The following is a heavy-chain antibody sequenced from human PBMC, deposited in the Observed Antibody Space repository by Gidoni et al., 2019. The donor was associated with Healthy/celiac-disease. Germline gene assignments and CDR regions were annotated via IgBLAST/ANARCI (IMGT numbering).Heavy chain of an antibody. J-gene: IGHJ4*02. CDR2: IRSKAYGGTT. CDR1: GFTFGDYA. CDR3: TRFTIFGVVPYDY. D-gene: IGHD3-3*01. Sequence: EVQLVESGGGLVKPGRSLRLSCTASGFTFGDYAMSWFRQAPGKGLEWVGFIRSKAYGGTTEYAASVKGRFTISRDDSKSIAYLQMNSLKTEDTAVYYCTRFTIFGVVPYDYWGQGTLVTVSS. V-gene: IGHV3-49*05.